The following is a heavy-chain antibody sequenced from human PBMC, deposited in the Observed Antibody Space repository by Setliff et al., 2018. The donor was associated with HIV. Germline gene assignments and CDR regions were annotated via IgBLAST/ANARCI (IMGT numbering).Heavy chain of an antibody. V-gene: IGHV4-39*07. Sequence: SETLSLTCTVSRDSIRNGAYYWGWIRQPPGKGLEWIGSIYYSGSAYYNPSFKSRVTLSVDTSKNQLSLRLTSVTAADTAVYYCARGSDCDTTTCGDYYYMDVWGIGTTVTVSS. J-gene: IGHJ6*03. CDR2: IYYSGSA. CDR1: RDSIRNGAYY. CDR3: ARGSDCDTTTCGDYYYMDV. D-gene: IGHD2-2*01.